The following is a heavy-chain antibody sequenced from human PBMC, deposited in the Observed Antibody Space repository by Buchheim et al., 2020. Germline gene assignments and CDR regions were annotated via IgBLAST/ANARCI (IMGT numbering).Heavy chain of an antibody. CDR2: ISSSSSTI. CDR1: GFTFSSYS. Sequence: EVQLVESGGGLVQPGGSLRLSCAASGFTFSSYSMKWVRQAPGKGLEWVSYISSSSSTIYYADSVKGRFTISRDNAKNSLYLQVNSLRDEDTAMYYCAREGRYSGSYFTLDYWGQGTL. V-gene: IGHV3-48*02. CDR3: AREGRYSGSYFTLDY. D-gene: IGHD1-26*01. J-gene: IGHJ4*02.